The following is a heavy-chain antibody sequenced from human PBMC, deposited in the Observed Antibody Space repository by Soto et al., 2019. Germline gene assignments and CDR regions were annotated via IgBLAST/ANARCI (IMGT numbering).Heavy chain of an antibody. V-gene: IGHV4-39*01. D-gene: IGHD2-21*01. Sequence: QLQLQESGPGLVKPSETLSLTCTVSGGSISSSSYYWGWIRQPPGKGLEWIGSIYCSGSTYYNPSLKSRVTISGDTSKNQFSLKLSSVTAADTAVYYCGGWRSYWYFDLWGRGTLVTVSS. CDR1: GGSISSSSYY. CDR3: GGWRSYWYFDL. CDR2: IYCSGST. J-gene: IGHJ2*01.